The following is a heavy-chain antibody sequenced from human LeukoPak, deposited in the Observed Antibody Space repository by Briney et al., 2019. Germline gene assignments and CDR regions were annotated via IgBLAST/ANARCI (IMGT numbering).Heavy chain of an antibody. CDR2: ISSNEITM. CDR1: GFTFSTYE. J-gene: IGHJ4*02. D-gene: IGHD2-15*01. Sequence: PGGSLRLSCAASGFTFSTYEMNWVRQAPGKGLEWVSYISSNEITMYYADSVKGRFTISRDNAKNSLYLQMNSLRAEDTAVYYCARARYCSGGNCYRSFGYWGQGTLVTVSS. CDR3: ARARYCSGGNCYRSFGY. V-gene: IGHV3-48*03.